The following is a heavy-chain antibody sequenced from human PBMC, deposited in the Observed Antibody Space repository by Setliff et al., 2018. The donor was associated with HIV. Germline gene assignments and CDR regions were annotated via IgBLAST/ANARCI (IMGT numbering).Heavy chain of an antibody. J-gene: IGHJ5*02. V-gene: IGHV3-53*05. Sequence: AGGSLRLSCAASGFTVSTYYMSWVRQAPGKGLEWVSTIYSDGSTYHADSVNGRFTLSRDISGNALYLQIDSLRPEDTAMYYCARLIAAAGTDWFDPWGQGTLVTVSS. CDR3: ARLIAAAGTDWFDP. CDR1: GFTVSTYY. CDR2: IYSDGST. D-gene: IGHD6-13*01.